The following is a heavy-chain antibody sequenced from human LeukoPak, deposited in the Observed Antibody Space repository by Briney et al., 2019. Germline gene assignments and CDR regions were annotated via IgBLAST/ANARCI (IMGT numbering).Heavy chain of an antibody. V-gene: IGHV4-59*01. CDR3: ARYHSGSTRDYYYYMDV. D-gene: IGHD1-26*01. J-gene: IGHJ6*03. Sequence: SETLSLTCTVSGGSISSYYWSWIRQPPGKGLEWIGYIYYSGSTNYNPSLKSRVTISVDTSKNQFSLKLISVTAADTAVYYCARYHSGSTRDYYYYMDVWGKGTTVTVSS. CDR2: IYYSGST. CDR1: GGSISSYY.